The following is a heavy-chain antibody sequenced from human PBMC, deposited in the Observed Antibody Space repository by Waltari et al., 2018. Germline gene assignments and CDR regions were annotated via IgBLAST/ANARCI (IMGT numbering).Heavy chain of an antibody. D-gene: IGHD2-8*01. CDR3: AKDSGDYCTNGVCYPYYYYYYMDV. Sequence: EVQLLESGGGLVQPGGSLRLSCAASGFTFSSYAMSWVRQAPGKGLEWVSAISGSGGSTYYADSGKGRFTISRDNSKNTLYLQMNSLRAEDTAVYYCAKDSGDYCTNGVCYPYYYYYYMDVWGKGTTVTVSS. J-gene: IGHJ6*03. CDR2: ISGSGGST. CDR1: GFTFSSYA. V-gene: IGHV3-23*01.